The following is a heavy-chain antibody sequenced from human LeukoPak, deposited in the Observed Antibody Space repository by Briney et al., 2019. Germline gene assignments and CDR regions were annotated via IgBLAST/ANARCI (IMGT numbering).Heavy chain of an antibody. CDR1: GYTFTSYG. Sequence: ASVKVSCKASGYTFTSYGISWVRQAPGQGLEWMGWISAYNGNTNYAQKLQGRVTMTTDTSTSTAYMELRSLRSDDTAVYYCARVRGEYYDILTGYKAPDYWGQGTLVTVSS. J-gene: IGHJ4*02. D-gene: IGHD3-9*01. CDR2: ISAYNGNT. V-gene: IGHV1-18*01. CDR3: ARVRGEYYDILTGYKAPDY.